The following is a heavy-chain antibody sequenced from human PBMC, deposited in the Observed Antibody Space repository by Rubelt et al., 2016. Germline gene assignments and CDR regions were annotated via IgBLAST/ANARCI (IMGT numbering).Heavy chain of an antibody. CDR1: GYTFTSYY. D-gene: IGHD4-17*01. Sequence: QVQLVQSGSELKKPGASVKVSCKASGYTFTSYYMHWVRQAPGQGLEWMGIINPSGCSKSNVQKFQGRVTMTRDTSTGTVYMELSSLRSEDTAVYYCAREQETTVTIEGVLGYWGQGTLVTVSS. J-gene: IGHJ4*02. V-gene: IGHV1-46*01. CDR3: AREQETTVTIEGVLGY. CDR2: INPSGCSK.